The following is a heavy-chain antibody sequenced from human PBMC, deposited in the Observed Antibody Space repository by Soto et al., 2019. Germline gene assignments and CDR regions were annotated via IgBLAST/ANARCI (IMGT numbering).Heavy chain of an antibody. CDR1: GLTFTDYS. J-gene: IGHJ4*02. V-gene: IGHV3-11*01. CDR3: ARQAARNYIDS. CDR2: IDSRGRTL. D-gene: IGHD6-6*01. Sequence: GGSLRLSCAAPGLTFTDYSMSWIRQAPGKGLEWLAFIDSRGRTLSYADSVKGRFTISRDNAKNSLYLQMHSLRADDTAVYYCARQAARNYIDSWGQGDVVTVSS.